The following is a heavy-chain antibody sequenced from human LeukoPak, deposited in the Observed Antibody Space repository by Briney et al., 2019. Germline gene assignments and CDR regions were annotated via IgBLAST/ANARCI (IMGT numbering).Heavy chain of an antibody. CDR2: ISYDGSNK. CDR3: ARVIAGAIDY. V-gene: IGHV3-30*01. D-gene: IGHD2-15*01. J-gene: IGHJ4*02. CDR1: GFTFSSYA. Sequence: HPGGSLRLSCAASGFTFSSYAMHWVRQAPGKGLEWVAVISYDGSNKYYADSVKGRFTISRDNSKNTLYLQMNSLRAEDTAVYYCARVIAGAIDYWGQGTLVTVSS.